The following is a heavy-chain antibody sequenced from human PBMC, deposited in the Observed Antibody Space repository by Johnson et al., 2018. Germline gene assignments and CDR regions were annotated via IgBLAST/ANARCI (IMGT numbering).Heavy chain of an antibody. CDR3: AKFYSSIWYNWGHYYVDV. V-gene: IGHV3-30*18. D-gene: IGHD6-13*01. J-gene: IGHJ6*03. Sequence: QVQLVESGGGVVQPGTSLRLSCEASGFTFSSFAMHWVRQAPGKGLDWVAVMLADGRDVYYAHYVQGRFTIAGDNSKNTRFLQMNSLGAEDTALYYCAKFYSSIWYNWGHYYVDVWGKGTTVIVSS. CDR1: GFTFSSFA. CDR2: MLADGRDV.